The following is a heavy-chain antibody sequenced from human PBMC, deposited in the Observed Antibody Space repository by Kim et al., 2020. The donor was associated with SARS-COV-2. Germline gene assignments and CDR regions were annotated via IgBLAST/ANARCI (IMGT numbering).Heavy chain of an antibody. CDR1: GYTFTSYG. V-gene: IGHV1-18*01. CDR2: ISGYNGNT. D-gene: IGHD3-10*01. J-gene: IGHJ6*02. Sequence: ASVKVSCKASGYTFTSYGINWVRQAPGQGLEWMGWISGYNGNTNYAQKLQGRVTMTTDTSTSTAYMELRSLRADDTAVYYCGGVWFGELLPRRMDVWGQGTTVTVSS. CDR3: GGVWFGELLPRRMDV.